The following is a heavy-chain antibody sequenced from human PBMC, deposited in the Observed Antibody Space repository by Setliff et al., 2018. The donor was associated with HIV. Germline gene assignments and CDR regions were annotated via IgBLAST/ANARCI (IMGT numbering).Heavy chain of an antibody. Sequence: GGSLRLSCAASGFTFSRCTMHWVRQAPGKGLEYVSAISTNGDTTYYVDSVEGRFTISRDNSKNTLFLQMGSLRAEDTAVYYCAREVVGATSHDAFDIWGQGTMGTV. CDR2: ISTNGDTT. V-gene: IGHV3-64*02. CDR3: AREVVGATSHDAFDI. CDR1: GFTFSRCT. D-gene: IGHD1-26*01. J-gene: IGHJ3*02.